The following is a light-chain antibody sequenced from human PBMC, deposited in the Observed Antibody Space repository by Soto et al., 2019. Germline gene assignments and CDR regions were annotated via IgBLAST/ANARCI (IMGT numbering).Light chain of an antibody. CDR3: SSYTSSSLV. CDR1: SSDVGGYNY. Sequence: QSVLTQPASGSGSPGQSITISCTGTSSDVGGYNYVSWYQQHPGKAPKLMIYDVSNRPSGVSNRFSGSKSGNTASLTISGLQAEDEADYYCSSYTSSSLVFGGGTKVTVL. CDR2: DVS. J-gene: IGLJ2*01. V-gene: IGLV2-14*01.